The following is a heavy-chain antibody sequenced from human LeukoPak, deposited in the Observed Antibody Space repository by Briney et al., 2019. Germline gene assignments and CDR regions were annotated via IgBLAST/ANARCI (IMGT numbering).Heavy chain of an antibody. CDR2: IYSGGST. CDR1: GFTFSSYA. J-gene: IGHJ6*02. D-gene: IGHD2-2*01. CDR3: ARDLDCSSTSCYHGGMDV. V-gene: IGHV3-53*01. Sequence: GGSLRLSCAASGFTFSSYAMSWVRQAPGKGLEWVSVIYSGGSTYYADSVKGRFTISRDNSKNTLYLQMNSLRAEDTAVYYCARDLDCSSTSCYHGGMDVWGQGTTVTVSS.